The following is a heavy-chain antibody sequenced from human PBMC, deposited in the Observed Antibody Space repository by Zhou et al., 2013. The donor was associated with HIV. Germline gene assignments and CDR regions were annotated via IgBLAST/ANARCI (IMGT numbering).Heavy chain of an antibody. CDR3: ARTRGYSGYDGDWFDP. V-gene: IGHV1-69*13. D-gene: IGHD5-12*01. J-gene: IGHJ5*02. CDR1: GYIISSYG. CDR2: INPIFGTA. Sequence: QVQLLQSGAEVKEPGASVKVSCKASGYIISSYGIGWVRQAPGQGLDWMGWINPIFGTANYAQKFQGRVTITADESTSTAYMELSSLRSEDTAVYYCARTRGYSGYDGDWFDPGAREPWSPSPQ.